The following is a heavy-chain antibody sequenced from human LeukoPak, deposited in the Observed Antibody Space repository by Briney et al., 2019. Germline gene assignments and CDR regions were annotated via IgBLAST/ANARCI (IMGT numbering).Heavy chain of an antibody. CDR3: AKDLVRIAALRRDY. J-gene: IGHJ4*02. D-gene: IGHD6-6*01. V-gene: IGHV3-23*01. CDR1: GFTFSSYA. Sequence: GGSLRLSCAASGFTFSSYAMSWVRQSPGKGLEWVSTISGTGVTTYYADSVKGRFTISRDNSKNTLYLQMSSLRAEDTAVYYCAKDLVRIAALRRDYWGQGTLVTVSS. CDR2: ISGTGVTT.